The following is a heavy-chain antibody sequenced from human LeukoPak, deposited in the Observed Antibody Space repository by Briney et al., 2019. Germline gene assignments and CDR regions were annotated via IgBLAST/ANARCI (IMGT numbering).Heavy chain of an antibody. CDR3: ARQWRYYESSGYSRIPDY. D-gene: IGHD3-22*01. Sequence: ASVKVSCNASGGTFSSYAISWVRQAPGQGLEWMGRIIPILGIANYAQKFQGRVTITADKSTSTAYMELSSLRSEDTAVYYCARQWRYYESSGYSRIPDYWGQGTLVTVSS. V-gene: IGHV1-69*04. CDR2: IIPILGIA. CDR1: GGTFSSYA. J-gene: IGHJ4*02.